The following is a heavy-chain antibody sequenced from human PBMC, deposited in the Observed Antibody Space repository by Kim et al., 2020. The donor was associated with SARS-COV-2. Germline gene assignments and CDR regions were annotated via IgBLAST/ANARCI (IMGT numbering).Heavy chain of an antibody. V-gene: IGHV1-69*01. CDR3: ARGPLVGAPFDY. J-gene: IGHJ4*02. D-gene: IGHD1-26*01. Sequence: NYAQKFQGRVTITADESTSTAYMELSSLRSEDTAVYYCARGPLVGAPFDYWGQGTLVTVSS.